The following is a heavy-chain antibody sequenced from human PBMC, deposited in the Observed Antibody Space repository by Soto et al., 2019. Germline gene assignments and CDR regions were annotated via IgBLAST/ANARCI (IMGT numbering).Heavy chain of an antibody. D-gene: IGHD2-15*01. Sequence: EVQLVESGGGLVQPGRSLRLSCAASGFTVSSNYMSWVRQAPGKGLEWVSVIYSGGSTYYADSVKGRFTISRHNSKNTLYLQMNSLRAEDTAVYYCARAYPKYCSGGSCYPHDAFDIWGQGTMVTVSS. V-gene: IGHV3-53*04. CDR2: IYSGGST. J-gene: IGHJ3*02. CDR1: GFTVSSNY. CDR3: ARAYPKYCSGGSCYPHDAFDI.